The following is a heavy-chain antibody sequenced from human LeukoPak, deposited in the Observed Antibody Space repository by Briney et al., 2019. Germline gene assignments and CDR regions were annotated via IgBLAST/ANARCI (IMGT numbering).Heavy chain of an antibody. CDR2: INAGNGNT. CDR3: ARAVVVVAAFDY. J-gene: IGHJ4*02. Sequence: ASVKVSCKASGYTFTSYAMHWVRQAPGQRLEWMGWINAGNGNTKYSQKFQGRVTITRDTSASTAYMELSSLRSEDTAVYYCARAVVVVAAFDYWGQGTLVTASS. D-gene: IGHD2-15*01. V-gene: IGHV1-3*01. CDR1: GYTFTSYA.